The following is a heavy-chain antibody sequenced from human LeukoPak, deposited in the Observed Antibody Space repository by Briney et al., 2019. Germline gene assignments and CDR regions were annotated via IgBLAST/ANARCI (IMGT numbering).Heavy chain of an antibody. Sequence: ASVKVFCKASGYTFTSYDINWVRQATGQGLEWMGWMNPNSGNTGYAQKFQGRVTMTRNTSISTAYMELSSLRSEDTAVYYCARGSGVSYYYGSGSSDFDYWGQGTLVTVSS. CDR2: MNPNSGNT. J-gene: IGHJ4*02. CDR1: GYTFTSYD. CDR3: ARGSGVSYYYGSGSSDFDY. D-gene: IGHD3-10*01. V-gene: IGHV1-8*01.